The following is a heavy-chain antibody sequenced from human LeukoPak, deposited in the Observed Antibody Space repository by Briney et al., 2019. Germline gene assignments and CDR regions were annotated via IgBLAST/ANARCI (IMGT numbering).Heavy chain of an antibody. CDR3: TRDQMNY. J-gene: IGHJ4*02. Sequence: QPGGSLRLSCTASEFTVSRNYMLWVRQAPGKGLEWVSLIFSNGDTRYADSVKGRFTISRDTSKNTVSLQMNSLRVEDTAMYYCTRDQMNYWGQGTLVTVSS. D-gene: IGHD5-24*01. CDR1: EFTVSRNY. CDR2: IFSNGDT. V-gene: IGHV3-53*01.